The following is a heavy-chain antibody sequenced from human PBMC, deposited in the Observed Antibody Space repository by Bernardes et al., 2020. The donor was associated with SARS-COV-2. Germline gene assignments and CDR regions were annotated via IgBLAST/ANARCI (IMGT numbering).Heavy chain of an antibody. V-gene: IGHV3-33*01. CDR2: IWHDGSRE. Sequence: GVTLRLSCAASGFTFRDYTMHWVRRAPGKGLEWVAVIWHDGSREYYVDSVKGRFAISRDNSNNTLYLQMNNLRVEDTALYRCATEDGEWLESWGQGTLVTFAS. CDR3: ATEDGEWLES. J-gene: IGHJ5*01. CDR1: GFTFRDYT. D-gene: IGHD4-17*01.